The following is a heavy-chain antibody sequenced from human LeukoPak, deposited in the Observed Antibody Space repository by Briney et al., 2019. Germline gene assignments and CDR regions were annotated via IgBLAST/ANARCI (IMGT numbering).Heavy chain of an antibody. J-gene: IGHJ4*02. CDR2: ISSSGSTI. D-gene: IGHD5-12*01. Sequence: GGSLRLSCAASGFTFSDYYMSWIRQAPGKGLEWVSYISSSGSTIYYADSVKGRFTISRDNAKNSLYLQMNSLRAEDTAVYYCARDPQGGYDRYYFDYWGQGTLVTVST. V-gene: IGHV3-11*04. CDR3: ARDPQGGYDRYYFDY. CDR1: GFTFSDYY.